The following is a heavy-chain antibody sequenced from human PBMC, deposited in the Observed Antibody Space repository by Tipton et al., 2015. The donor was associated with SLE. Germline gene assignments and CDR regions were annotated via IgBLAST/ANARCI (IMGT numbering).Heavy chain of an antibody. J-gene: IGHJ5*01. Sequence: RSLRLSCAASGVTSSRHGFHWVRQAPGKGLEWVAVIWYDGSQKYYGDSVKGRFTISRDDPRKMVYLQMNSLRVEDTAVYYCARGSNPGDYDFWRGYYVDSWGQGTLVTVSS. CDR1: GVTSSRHG. V-gene: IGHV3-33*01. D-gene: IGHD3-3*01. CDR2: IWYDGSQK. CDR3: ARGSNPGDYDFWRGYYVDS.